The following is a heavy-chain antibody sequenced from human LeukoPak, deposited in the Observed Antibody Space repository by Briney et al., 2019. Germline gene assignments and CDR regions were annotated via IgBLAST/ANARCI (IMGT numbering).Heavy chain of an antibody. CDR3: ARLTGIAARPGWFDP. CDR2: ISAYNGNT. J-gene: IGHJ5*02. Sequence: TSVKVSCKASGYTFTSYGISWVRQAPGQGLEWMGWISAYNGNTNYAQKLQGRVTMTTDTSTSTAYMELRSLRSDDTAVYYCARLTGIAARPGWFDPWGQGTLVTVSS. D-gene: IGHD6-6*01. V-gene: IGHV1-18*01. CDR1: GYTFTSYG.